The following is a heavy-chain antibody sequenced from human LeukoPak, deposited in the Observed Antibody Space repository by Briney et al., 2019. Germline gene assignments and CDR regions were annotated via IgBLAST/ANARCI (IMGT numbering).Heavy chain of an antibody. D-gene: IGHD2-2*01. V-gene: IGHV1-46*01. CDR1: GYTFTSYY. CDR2: INPSGGST. Sequence: ASVKVSCKAYGYTFTSYYMHWVRQAPGQGLEWMGKINPSGGSTSYAQKFQGRVTMTRDTSTSTVYMEVSSLRSEDTAVYYCARESKVVPAAGYLDYWGQGTLVTVSS. J-gene: IGHJ4*02. CDR3: ARESKVVPAAGYLDY.